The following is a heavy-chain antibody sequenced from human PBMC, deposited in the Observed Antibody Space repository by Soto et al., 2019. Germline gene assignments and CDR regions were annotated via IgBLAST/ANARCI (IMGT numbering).Heavy chain of an antibody. V-gene: IGHV3-30*18. D-gene: IGHD2-15*01. Sequence: GGSLRLSCAASGFTFSSYGMHWVRQAPGKGLEWVAVISYDGSNKYYADSVKGRFTISRDNSKNTLYLQMNSLRVEDTALYYCAKERDHCSGGNCYYYYYYMDVWGKGTTVTVSS. CDR2: ISYDGSNK. CDR1: GFTFSSYG. J-gene: IGHJ6*03. CDR3: AKERDHCSGGNCYYYYYYMDV.